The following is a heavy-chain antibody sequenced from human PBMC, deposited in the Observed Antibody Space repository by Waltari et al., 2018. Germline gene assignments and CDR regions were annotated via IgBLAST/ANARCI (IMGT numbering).Heavy chain of an antibody. CDR2: ITTSDRSI. D-gene: IGHD3-16*01. CDR3: ARVGGYHYYYMDV. Sequence: EVQLVESGGGLVQPGGSLRLSWVASGFTFGSYEMNWVRQAPGKGLEWVSYITTSDRSIYYADSVKGRFTISRDNAKNSLYLQMNSLRAEDTAVYYCARVGGYHYYYMDVWGKGTTVTVSS. CDR1: GFTFGSYE. J-gene: IGHJ6*03. V-gene: IGHV3-48*03.